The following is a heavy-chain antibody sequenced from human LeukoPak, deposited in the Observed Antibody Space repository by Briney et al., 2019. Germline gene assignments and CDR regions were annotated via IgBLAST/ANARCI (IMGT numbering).Heavy chain of an antibody. CDR1: EFTFSDYW. D-gene: IGHD7-27*01. J-gene: IGHJ6*03. Sequence: GGSLSLSCVASEFTFSDYWMHWVRQVPGKGPVWVARINSDSINTDYADSVKGRFTISRDNALNTLHLQMNSLRAEDTAVYYCARGHHCRGTNCFPPYSYYSMDLWGKGTTVSVSS. CDR2: INSDSINT. V-gene: IGHV3-74*01. CDR3: ARGHHCRGTNCFPPYSYYSMDL.